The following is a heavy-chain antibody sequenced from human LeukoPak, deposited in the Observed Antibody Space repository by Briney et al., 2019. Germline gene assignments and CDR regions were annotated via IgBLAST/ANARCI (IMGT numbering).Heavy chain of an antibody. CDR1: GFTFSSYA. J-gene: IGHJ4*02. V-gene: IGHV3-23*01. CDR2: ISGSGGST. D-gene: IGHD3-22*01. Sequence: TGGSLRLSCAASGFTFSSYAMSWVRQAPGKGLEWVSAISGSGGSTYYADSVKGRSTISRDNSKNTLYPQMNSLRAEDTAVYYCAKDRYYYDSSGYPDYWGQGTLVTVSS. CDR3: AKDRYYYDSSGYPDY.